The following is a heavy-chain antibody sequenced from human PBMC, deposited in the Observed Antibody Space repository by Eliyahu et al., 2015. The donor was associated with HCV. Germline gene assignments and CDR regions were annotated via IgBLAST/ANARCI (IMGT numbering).Heavy chain of an antibody. V-gene: IGHV3-11*01. CDR2: ISSSGSTI. D-gene: IGHD3-22*01. CDR3: ARDRVYYDSSGSGGGNWFDP. J-gene: IGHJ5*02. CDR1: GFTFSAYX. Sequence: QVQLVESGGGLVKPGGSLSLXCAASGFTFSAYXXXWIRQAPGKGLEWVSYISSSGSTIYYADXVKGRFTISRDNAKNSLYLQMNSLRAEDTAVYYCARDRVYYDSSGSGGGNWFDPWGQGTLVTVSS.